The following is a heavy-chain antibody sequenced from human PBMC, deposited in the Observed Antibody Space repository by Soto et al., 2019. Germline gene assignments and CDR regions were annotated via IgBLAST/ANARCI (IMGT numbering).Heavy chain of an antibody. D-gene: IGHD1-7*01. V-gene: IGHV6-1*01. Sequence: SQTPSLTCTISVDCVSSNSAAWNCIRLSPSRGLEWLARTYYRSRWYNDYAVSVRSRITVNPDTSKNQFSLQLTSVTPEDTAVYYCAGTTSHQWYYMDVWGKGTTV. CDR3: AGTTSHQWYYMDV. CDR2: TYYRSRWYN. CDR1: VDCVSSNSAA. J-gene: IGHJ6*03.